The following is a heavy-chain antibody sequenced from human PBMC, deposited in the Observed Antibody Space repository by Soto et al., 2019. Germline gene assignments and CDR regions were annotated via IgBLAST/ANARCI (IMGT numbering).Heavy chain of an antibody. V-gene: IGHV3-21*01. Sequence: EVQLVESGGGLVKPGGSLRLSCAASGFTFSSYSMNWVRQAPGKGLEWVSSISSSSSYIYYADSVKGRFTISRDNAKNSLYLQMNSLRAEDMAVYYCARGPEWGRAGDYYYMDVWGKGTTVTVSS. D-gene: IGHD3-16*01. CDR1: GFTFSSYS. J-gene: IGHJ6*03. CDR3: ARGPEWGRAGDYYYMDV. CDR2: ISSSSSYI.